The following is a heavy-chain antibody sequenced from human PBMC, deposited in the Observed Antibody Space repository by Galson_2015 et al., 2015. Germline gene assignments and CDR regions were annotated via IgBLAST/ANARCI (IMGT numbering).Heavy chain of an antibody. J-gene: IGHJ3*02. CDR1: GFTFSSYA. D-gene: IGHD3-22*01. CDR2: LSGSAGST. V-gene: IGHV3-23*01. CDR3: AKDFDSSGYYYGQDDAFDI. Sequence: SLRLSCAASGFTFSSYAMRWVRQALGKGLEWVSGLSGSAGSTYFADSVKGRFSISRDNSKNTLYLQMNSLRAEDTAVYYCAKDFDSSGYYYGQDDAFDIWGQGTMVTVSS.